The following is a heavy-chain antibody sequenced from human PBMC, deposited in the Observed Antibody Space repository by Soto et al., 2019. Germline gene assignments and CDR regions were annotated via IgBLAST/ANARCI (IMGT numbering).Heavy chain of an antibody. CDR1: GCSFRTHS. J-gene: IGHJ6*02. V-gene: IGHV1-3*01. CDR3: ARGKGMEESYYAYDMDV. D-gene: IGHD2-2*01. Sequence: ASVKVSCKASGCSFRTHSMPWVRQAPGQGLEWMGWMNGGNGNTKYSQKFRDRVTITRDASGSTGYMELSSLRSEDTASYGWARGKGMEESYYAYDMDVWSQGSTGTGS. CDR2: MNGGNGNT.